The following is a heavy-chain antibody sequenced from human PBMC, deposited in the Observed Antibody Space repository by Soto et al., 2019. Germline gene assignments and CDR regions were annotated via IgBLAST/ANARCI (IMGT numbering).Heavy chain of an antibody. Sequence: ASVKVSCKASGYTFTSYDINWVRQATGQGLEWMGWMNPNSGNTGYAQKFQGRVTMTRNTSISTAYMELSSLRSEDTAVYYCARFRAAQYYYYGMDVWGQGTTVTVSS. D-gene: IGHD6-6*01. CDR3: ARFRAAQYYYYGMDV. V-gene: IGHV1-8*01. CDR2: MNPNSGNT. J-gene: IGHJ6*02. CDR1: GYTFTSYD.